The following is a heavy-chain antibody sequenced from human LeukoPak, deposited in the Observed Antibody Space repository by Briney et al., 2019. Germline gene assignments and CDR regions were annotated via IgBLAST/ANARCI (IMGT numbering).Heavy chain of an antibody. V-gene: IGHV4-59*12. J-gene: IGHJ4*02. CDR2: IYHSGST. CDR1: GGSISSYY. CDR3: ARGIAAAGFDY. Sequence: SETLSLTCTVSGGSISSYYWSWIRQPPGKGLEWIGYIYHSGSTYYNPSLKSRVTISVDRSKNQFSLKLSSVTAADTAVYYCARGIAAAGFDYWGQGTLVTVSS. D-gene: IGHD6-13*01.